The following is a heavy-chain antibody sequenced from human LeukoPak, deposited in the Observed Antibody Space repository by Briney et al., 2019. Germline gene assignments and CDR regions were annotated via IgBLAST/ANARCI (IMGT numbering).Heavy chain of an antibody. Sequence: PSETLSLTCTVSGGSISSGSYYWSWIRQPAGKGLEWIGRIYTSGSTNYNPSLKSRVTISVDTSKNQFSLKLSSVTAADTAVYYCARIVDTAMVHDYWAREPWSPSPQ. V-gene: IGHV4-61*02. CDR3: ARIVDTAMVHDY. D-gene: IGHD5-18*01. CDR1: GGSISSGSYY. J-gene: IGHJ4*02. CDR2: IYTSGST.